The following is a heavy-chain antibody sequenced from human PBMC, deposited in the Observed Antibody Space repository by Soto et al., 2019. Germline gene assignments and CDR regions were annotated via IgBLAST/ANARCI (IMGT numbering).Heavy chain of an antibody. J-gene: IGHJ4*02. CDR1: GGSISSGGYY. D-gene: IGHD2-15*01. CDR2: IYYSGRT. Sequence: QVQLQESGPGLVKPSQTLSLTCTVSGGSISSGGYYWSWIRQHPGKGLEWIGYIYYSGRTYYNPSLKSRVTISVDTSKNQFSLKLSSVTAADTAVYYCAREHCSGGSCYYYWGQGTLVTVSS. V-gene: IGHV4-31*03. CDR3: AREHCSGGSCYYY.